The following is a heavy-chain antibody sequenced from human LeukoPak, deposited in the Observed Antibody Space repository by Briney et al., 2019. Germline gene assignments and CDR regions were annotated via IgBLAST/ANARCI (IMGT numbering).Heavy chain of an antibody. CDR2: VSGSGGST. Sequence: ETLSLTCTVSGGSISSSSYYWGWIRQSPGKGLEWVSTVSGSGGSTYYADSVKGRFTISRDNSKNTLYLQMNSLRADDTAVYYCAKGRGYSYGPNWFDPWGQGTLVTVSS. CDR3: AKGRGYSYGPNWFDP. V-gene: IGHV3-23*01. CDR1: GGSISSSSYY. D-gene: IGHD5-18*01. J-gene: IGHJ5*02.